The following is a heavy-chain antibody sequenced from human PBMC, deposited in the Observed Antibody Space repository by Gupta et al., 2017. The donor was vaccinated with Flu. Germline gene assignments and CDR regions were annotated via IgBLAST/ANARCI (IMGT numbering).Heavy chain of an antibody. Sequence: QVQLVQSGAEVKKPGSSVKVSCKASGGTFSSYAISWVRQAPGQGLEWMGGIIPIFGTANYAQKFQGRVTITADESTSTAYMELSSLRSEDTAVYYCARAIVVVPAASSSYYYGMDVWGQGTTVTVSS. CDR1: GGTFSSYA. CDR3: ARAIVVVPAASSSYYYGMDV. CDR2: IIPIFGTA. J-gene: IGHJ6*02. V-gene: IGHV1-69*01. D-gene: IGHD2-2*01.